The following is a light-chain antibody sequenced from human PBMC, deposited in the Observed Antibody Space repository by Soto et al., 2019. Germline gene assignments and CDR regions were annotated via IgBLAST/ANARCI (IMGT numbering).Light chain of an antibody. CDR1: QSVSSSY. CDR2: GAS. CDR3: QQYGSSPST. Sequence: EIVLTQSPGTLSLSPGERATLSCRASQSVSSSYLAWYQQKPGQAPRLLIYGASSRATGIPDRFSGSGSGTDFTLTISRLEPEDFAVYYCQQYGSSPSTFGPGRTVDIK. V-gene: IGKV3-20*01. J-gene: IGKJ3*01.